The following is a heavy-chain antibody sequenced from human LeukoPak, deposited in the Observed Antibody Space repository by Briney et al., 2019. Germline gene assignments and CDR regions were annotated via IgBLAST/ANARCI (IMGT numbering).Heavy chain of an antibody. J-gene: IGHJ4*02. Sequence: GGSLRLSCAASGFTFISYAMNWVRQAPGKGLEWVSAISGRGDSTYYADSVKGRFTISRDNAKNSLYLQMNSLRAEDTAVYYCARAGEYDFWSGYPTLGYWGQGTLVTVSS. D-gene: IGHD3-3*01. V-gene: IGHV3-23*01. CDR2: ISGRGDST. CDR3: ARAGEYDFWSGYPTLGY. CDR1: GFTFISYA.